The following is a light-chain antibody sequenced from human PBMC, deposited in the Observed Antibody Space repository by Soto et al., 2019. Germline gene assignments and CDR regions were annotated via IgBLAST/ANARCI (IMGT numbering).Light chain of an antibody. Sequence: EIVLMQNPGTLSLSREGRATRGCMASHGVSSSCLASYQQKPCQAPRLLIYGASSRATGIPDRFTGSGSRTDYTLPISRLEPEDFAVNYCQQYGSAWTFGEGT. CDR1: HGVSSSC. J-gene: IGKJ1*01. CDR2: GAS. V-gene: IGKV3-20*01. CDR3: QQYGSAWT.